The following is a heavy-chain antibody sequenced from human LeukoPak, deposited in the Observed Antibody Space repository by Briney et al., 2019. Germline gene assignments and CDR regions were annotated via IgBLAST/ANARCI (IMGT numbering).Heavy chain of an antibody. CDR2: TYYSGRT. CDR1: GGSVSSSGYS. J-gene: IGHJ5*02. D-gene: IGHD2/OR15-2a*01. CDR3: ALRRLASAQIIEDNWFDP. Sequence: SETLSLTCTVSGGSVSSSGYSWNWIRQPPGKTLEWIGYTYYSGRTNYNPSLKSRVTISLDTSKNQFSLRLTSVTAADTAVYYCALRRLASAQIIEDNWFDPWGQGTLVTVSS. V-gene: IGHV4-61*08.